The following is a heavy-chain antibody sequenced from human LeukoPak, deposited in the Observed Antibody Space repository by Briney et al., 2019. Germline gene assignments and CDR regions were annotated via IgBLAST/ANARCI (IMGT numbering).Heavy chain of an antibody. CDR1: GYTFTSYD. CDR3: ARDGGYYDSSGYYPKSRNWFDP. V-gene: IGHV1-8*01. Sequence: ASVKVSCKASGYTFTSYDFNWVRQATGQRPEWMGWMSPNSGDTGYAQKFQDRVTMTRNTSISTAYMELRSLRSDDTAVYYCARDGGYYDSSGYYPKSRNWFDPWGQGTLVTVSS. J-gene: IGHJ5*02. CDR2: MSPNSGDT. D-gene: IGHD3-22*01.